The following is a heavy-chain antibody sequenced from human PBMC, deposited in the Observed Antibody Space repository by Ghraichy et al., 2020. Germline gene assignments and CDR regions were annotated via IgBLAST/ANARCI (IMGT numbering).Heavy chain of an antibody. J-gene: IGHJ4*02. CDR3: ARIGYSSSSMDY. CDR1: GFTFSNYW. Sequence: GGSLRLSCAASGFTFSNYWMSWVRQAPGKGLEWVANINQDGSVKYFMESVRGRLTISRDNDKNSLYLQLNSLRVEDTAIYYCARIGYSSSSMDYWGQGTLVTVSS. CDR2: INQDGSVK. D-gene: IGHD6-6*01. V-gene: IGHV3-7*01.